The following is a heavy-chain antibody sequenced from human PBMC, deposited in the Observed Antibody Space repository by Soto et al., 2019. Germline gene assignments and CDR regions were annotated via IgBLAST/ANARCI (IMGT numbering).Heavy chain of an antibody. Sequence: GGSLRLSCVASGFTFSSYAMGWVRQAPGKGLDWVSVISGSGGITYSADSVKGQFTISRDNSKNILYLQMNSLRAEDTAVYYCAIPSGLTVTGPDYWGQGTLVTVSS. V-gene: IGHV3-23*01. CDR2: ISGSGGIT. D-gene: IGHD6-19*01. CDR3: AIPSGLTVTGPDY. J-gene: IGHJ4*02. CDR1: GFTFSSYA.